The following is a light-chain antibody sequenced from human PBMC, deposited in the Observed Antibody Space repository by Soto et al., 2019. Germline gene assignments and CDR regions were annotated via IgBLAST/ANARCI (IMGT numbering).Light chain of an antibody. CDR3: QQLKSYPLT. Sequence: DIQLTQSPSFLSASVGDRVTITCRASQGISSSLAWYQKRAGKDPKFLIYAAPTLQSGAPSRFSGSGSGTEFDLTISRLQTEDSATYYCQQLKSYPLTFGGGTKVDIK. CDR2: AAP. J-gene: IGKJ4*01. V-gene: IGKV1-9*01. CDR1: QGISSS.